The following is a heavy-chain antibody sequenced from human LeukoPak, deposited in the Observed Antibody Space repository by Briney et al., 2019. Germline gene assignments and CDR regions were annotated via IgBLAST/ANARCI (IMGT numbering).Heavy chain of an antibody. CDR1: GFILSSYE. J-gene: IGHJ4*02. V-gene: IGHV3-48*03. CDR2: ISGRGITI. Sequence: GGSLRLSCAASGFILSSYEMNWVRQAPGKGLEWVSYISGRGITIYYADSVRGRFTISRDNAKNTLYLQMNSLRAEDTAVYYCARMEMATAQFDYWGQGTLVTVSS. CDR3: ARMEMATAQFDY. D-gene: IGHD5-24*01.